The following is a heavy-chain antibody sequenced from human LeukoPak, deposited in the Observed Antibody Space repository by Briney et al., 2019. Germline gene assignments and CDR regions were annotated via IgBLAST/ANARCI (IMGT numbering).Heavy chain of an antibody. J-gene: IGHJ3*02. CDR3: ASRVVTKPTSYAFDI. CDR2: IRYDGSNK. D-gene: IGHD3-3*01. Sequence: GGSLRLSCAASGFTFSSYGMHWVRQAPGKGLEWVAFIRYDGSNKYYADSVKGRFTISRDNSKNTLYLQMNSLRAEDTAVYYCASRVVTKPTSYAFDIWGQGTMVTVSS. CDR1: GFTFSSYG. V-gene: IGHV3-30*02.